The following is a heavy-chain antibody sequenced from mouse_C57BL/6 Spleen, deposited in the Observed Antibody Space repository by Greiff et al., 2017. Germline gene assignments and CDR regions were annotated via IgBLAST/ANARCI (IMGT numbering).Heavy chain of an antibody. CDR2: IDPETGGT. J-gene: IGHJ2*01. CDR3: TRSGVTPYFDY. D-gene: IGHD2-2*01. CDR1: GYTFTDYE. Sequence: QVQLKQSGAELVRPGASVTLSCKASGYTFTDYEMHWVKQTPVHGLEWIGAIDPETGGTAYNQKFKGKAILTADKSSSTAYMELRSLTSEDSAVYYCTRSGVTPYFDYWGQGTTLTVSS. V-gene: IGHV1-15*01.